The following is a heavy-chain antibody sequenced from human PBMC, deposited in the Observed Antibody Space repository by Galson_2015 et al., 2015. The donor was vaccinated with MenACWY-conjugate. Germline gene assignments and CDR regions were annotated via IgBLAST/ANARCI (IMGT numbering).Heavy chain of an antibody. CDR3: SRPTYYGNHGHS. CDR2: VSYDASSR. CDR1: GFRFSSYT. V-gene: IGHV3-30*10. Sequence: SLRLSCAASGFRFSSYTFYWVRQSPGKGLEWVAVVSYDASSRYYRDSVQGRFTVSRDNSKNTVSLEMSSLGPEDSAVYYCSRPTYYGNHGHSWGQGTLVTVSS. D-gene: IGHD1-26*01. J-gene: IGHJ4*02.